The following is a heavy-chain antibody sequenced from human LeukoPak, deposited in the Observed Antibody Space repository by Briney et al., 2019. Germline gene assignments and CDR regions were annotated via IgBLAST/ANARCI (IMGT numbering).Heavy chain of an antibody. CDR1: GDSINSLDL. J-gene: IGHJ4*02. CDR3: AGLVGRYSSGLYYYYFDY. Sequence: SETLSLTCTVSGDSINSLDLWSWVRQSPGKGLEWIGEMYLSGTTHSNPSVKSRVTISIDKSKNQFFLNLSSVTAADTAVYYCAGLVGRYSSGLYYYYFDYWGQGTLVTVSS. D-gene: IGHD3-22*01. V-gene: IGHV4-4*02. CDR2: MYLSGTT.